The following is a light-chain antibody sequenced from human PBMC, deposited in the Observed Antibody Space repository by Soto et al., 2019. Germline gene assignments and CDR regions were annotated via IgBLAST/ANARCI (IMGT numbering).Light chain of an antibody. CDR1: ESISNN. J-gene: IGKJ5*01. V-gene: IGKV3-15*01. CDR3: QQYNNWPPIT. Sequence: EIVMTQSPATLSVSPGERATLSCRAGESISNNLAWYQQKPGQAPRLLIFGASNRATGIPARFSGSGSGTEFTLTISSLQSEDFAVYYCQQYNNWPPITFGQGTRLEIK. CDR2: GAS.